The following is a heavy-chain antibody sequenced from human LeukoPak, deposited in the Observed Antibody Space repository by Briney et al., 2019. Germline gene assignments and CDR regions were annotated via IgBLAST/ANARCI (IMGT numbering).Heavy chain of an antibody. J-gene: IGHJ4*02. CDR2: MNPNSGKT. V-gene: IGHV1-8*01. Sequence: ASVKVSRKPSRYTLTSYDINWVRQAPGQGREWMGWMNPNSGKTGYTQKFQGRVTITRDTSISTAYMELSSLRSEDTAVYYCARDLLGSWPGGGYWGQGTLVTVSS. CDR1: RYTLTSYD. CDR3: ARDLLGSWPGGGY. D-gene: IGHD6-13*01.